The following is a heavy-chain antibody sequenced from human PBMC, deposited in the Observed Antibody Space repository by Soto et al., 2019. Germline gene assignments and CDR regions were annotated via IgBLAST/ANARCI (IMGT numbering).Heavy chain of an antibody. V-gene: IGHV3-48*02. D-gene: IGHD3-22*01. CDR1: GFTFSSYS. Sequence: GGSLKLSCAASGFTFSSYSMNWVRQAPGKGLEWVSYISSSSSTIYYADSVKGRFTISRDNAKNSLYLQMNSLRDEYTAVYYCAEDSYYHDSTGYYIFDYWGQGT. J-gene: IGHJ4*02. CDR3: AEDSYYHDSTGYYIFDY. CDR2: ISSSSSTI.